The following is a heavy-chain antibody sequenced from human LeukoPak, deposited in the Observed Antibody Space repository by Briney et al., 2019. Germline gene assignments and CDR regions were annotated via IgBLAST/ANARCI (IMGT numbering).Heavy chain of an antibody. D-gene: IGHD5-24*01. J-gene: IGHJ3*02. CDR2: INPSGGST. V-gene: IGHV1-46*01. CDR3: AKDSGVGMATTFSILDI. CDR1: GYTLTSYF. Sequence: ASVKVSCKASGYTLTSYFMHWVRQAPEQGLEWMGIINPSGGSTSYAQKFQGRVTMTRDMPTTTVYMELSSLRSEDTAVYYCAKDSGVGMATTFSILDIWGQGTMVTVSS.